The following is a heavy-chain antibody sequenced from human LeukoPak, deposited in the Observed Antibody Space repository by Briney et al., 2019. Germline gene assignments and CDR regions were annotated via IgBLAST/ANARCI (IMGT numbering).Heavy chain of an antibody. V-gene: IGHV1-69*04. J-gene: IGHJ5*02. CDR2: IIPIVGIA. Sequence: SVKVSCKASGYTFTSYAMNWVRQAPGQGLEWMGRIIPIVGIANYAQKFQGRVTITADKSTSTAYMELSSLRSEDTAVYYCARDHEEDIVVARFDPWGQGTLVTVSS. CDR1: GYTFTSYA. CDR3: ARDHEEDIVVARFDP. D-gene: IGHD2-2*01.